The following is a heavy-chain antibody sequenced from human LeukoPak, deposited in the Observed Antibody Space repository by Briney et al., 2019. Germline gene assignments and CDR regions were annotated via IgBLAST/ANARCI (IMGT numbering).Heavy chain of an antibody. Sequence: ASVKVSCKASGYTFTGYHMHWVRQAPGQGLEWMGWINPNSGGTNYAQKFQGWVTMTRDTSISTAYMELSRLRSDDTAVYYCARGGYDYYYDSSGYKNYFDYWGQGTLVTVSS. CDR3: ARGGYDYYYDSSGYKNYFDY. CDR1: GYTFTGYH. CDR2: INPNSGGT. V-gene: IGHV1-2*04. D-gene: IGHD3-22*01. J-gene: IGHJ4*02.